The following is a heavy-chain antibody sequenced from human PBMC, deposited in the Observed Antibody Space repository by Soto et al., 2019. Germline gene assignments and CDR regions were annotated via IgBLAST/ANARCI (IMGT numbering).Heavy chain of an antibody. V-gene: IGHV1-69*06. CDR3: ARDLKTVWFGGGPWFDP. CDR2: IIPIFGTA. CDR1: GGTFSSYA. Sequence: QVQLVQSGAEVKKPGSSVKVSCKASGGTFSSYAISWVRQAPGQGLEWMGGIIPIFGTANYAQKFQGRVTITADKSKSTAYMELSSLRSEDTAVYYCARDLKTVWFGGGPWFDPWGQGTLVTVSS. J-gene: IGHJ5*02. D-gene: IGHD3-10*01.